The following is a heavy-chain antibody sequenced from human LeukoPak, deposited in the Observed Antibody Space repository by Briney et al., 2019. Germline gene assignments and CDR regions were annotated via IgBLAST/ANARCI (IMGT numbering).Heavy chain of an antibody. Sequence: SETLSLTCTVSGGSISSSTYYWGWIRQPPGKGLEWIGSNYYSGSTYYNPSLKSRVTMSVDTSKNRFSLKLSSVTAADTAVYYCARNALYYYDSSGYFDAFDIWGQGTMVTVSS. CDR3: ARNALYYYDSSGYFDAFDI. CDR1: GGSISSSTYY. CDR2: NYYSGST. D-gene: IGHD3-22*01. J-gene: IGHJ3*02. V-gene: IGHV4-39*07.